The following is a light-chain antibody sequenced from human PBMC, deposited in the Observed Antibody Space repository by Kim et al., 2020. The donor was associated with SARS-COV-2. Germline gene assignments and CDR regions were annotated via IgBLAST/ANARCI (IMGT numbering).Light chain of an antibody. Sequence: VSQGERATLSCRASQSVGSNVAWYQQKPGQAPRLLIYGASTRATGIPARFSGSGSGTEFTLTISSLQSEDLADYYCQQYDDWPPWTFGQGTKVEI. J-gene: IGKJ1*01. V-gene: IGKV3-15*01. CDR3: QQYDDWPPWT. CDR2: GAS. CDR1: QSVGSN.